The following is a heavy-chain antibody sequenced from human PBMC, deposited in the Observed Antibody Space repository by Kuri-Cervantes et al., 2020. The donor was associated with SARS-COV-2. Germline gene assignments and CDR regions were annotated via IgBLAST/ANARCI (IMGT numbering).Heavy chain of an antibody. Sequence: GESLKISCVASGFTFSNYAIHWVRQAPGKGLEWVAVIWYDGENEYYAGSVKGRFTISRENSRNTVLLQMNILRAEDTAIYYCARGAANYYMDVWGTGTTVTVSS. D-gene: IGHD3-16*01. J-gene: IGHJ6*03. CDR3: ARGAANYYMDV. CDR1: GFTFSNYA. CDR2: IWYDGENE. V-gene: IGHV3-33*08.